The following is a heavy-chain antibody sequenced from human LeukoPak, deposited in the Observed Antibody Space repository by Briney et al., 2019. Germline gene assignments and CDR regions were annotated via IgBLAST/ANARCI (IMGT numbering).Heavy chain of an antibody. CDR2: ISGNGGSP. V-gene: IGHV3-23*01. CDR3: AKDTPLTAYSSGWSVNCFDY. CDR1: GFTFNSYA. Sequence: GGSLRLSCAASGFTFNSYAMTWVRQAPGKGLEWVSSISGNGGSPYYADSVKGRFTVSRDNSENTVYLQMNSLRAEDTAVYYCAKDTPLTAYSSGWSVNCFDYWGQGTLVPVSS. D-gene: IGHD6-19*01. J-gene: IGHJ4*02.